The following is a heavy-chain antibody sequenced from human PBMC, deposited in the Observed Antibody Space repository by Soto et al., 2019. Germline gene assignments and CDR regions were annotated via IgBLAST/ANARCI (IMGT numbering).Heavy chain of an antibody. Sequence: WETLSLTCTVSGGSISSSSYYWGWIRQPPGKGLEWIGSIYYSGSTYYNPSLKSRVTISVDTSKNQFSLKLSSVTAADTAVYYCARHVPDAFGMDVWGQGTTVTVSS. CDR2: IYYSGST. CDR1: GGSISSSSYY. CDR3: ARHVPDAFGMDV. V-gene: IGHV4-39*01. D-gene: IGHD3-10*02. J-gene: IGHJ6*02.